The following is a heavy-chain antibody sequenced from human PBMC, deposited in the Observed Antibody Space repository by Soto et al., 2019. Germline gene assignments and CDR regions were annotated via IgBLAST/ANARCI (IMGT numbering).Heavy chain of an antibody. CDR1: GYTFTSYI. J-gene: IGHJ5*02. CDR2: INTGNGDT. D-gene: IGHD1-1*01. Sequence: ASVKVSCKASGYTFTSYIMQWVRQAPGQSLEWMGWINTGNGDTAYSDKFQGRVTITKDTSASTAYVELSSLRSEDTAVYYCARPRDTIGRPAGGLDTWGLGTLVTVS. V-gene: IGHV1-3*04. CDR3: ARPRDTIGRPAGGLDT.